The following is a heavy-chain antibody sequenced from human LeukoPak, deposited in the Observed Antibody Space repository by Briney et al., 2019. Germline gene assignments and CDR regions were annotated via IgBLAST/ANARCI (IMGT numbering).Heavy chain of an antibody. CDR2: IYYRGST. V-gene: IGHV4-39*07. D-gene: IGHD3-16*01. Sequence: SETLSLTCTVSGGSISSSSDSWGWIRQPPGKGLEWIGNIYYRGSTYYNPSLKSRLTISVDTSENQFSLNLSSVTAADTAVYYCARRGGRDDAFDIWGQGTMVTVSS. CDR1: GGSISSSSDS. CDR3: ARRGGRDDAFDI. J-gene: IGHJ3*02.